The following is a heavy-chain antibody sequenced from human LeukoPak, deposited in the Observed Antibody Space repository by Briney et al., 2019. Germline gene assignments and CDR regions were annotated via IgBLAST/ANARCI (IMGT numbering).Heavy chain of an antibody. J-gene: IGHJ4*02. Sequence: GGSLRLSCAASGFTFSSYAMHWVRQAPGKGLEWVANIKQDGSEKYYVDSVKGRFTISRDNAKNSLYLQMNSLRAEDTAVYYCAAILKGVTYWGQGTLVTVSS. V-gene: IGHV3-7*01. CDR2: IKQDGSEK. CDR3: AAILKGVTY. CDR1: GFTFSSYA. D-gene: IGHD3-16*01.